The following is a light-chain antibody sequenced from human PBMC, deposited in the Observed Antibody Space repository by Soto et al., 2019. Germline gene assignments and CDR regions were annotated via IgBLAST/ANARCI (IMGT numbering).Light chain of an antibody. V-gene: IGKV3-20*01. J-gene: IGKJ5*01. Sequence: EIVLTQSPGTLSLSPGERATLSCRASQSLSSNHLGWYLDWYQQNTGQTPRLLIYCTSSRATGIPDRFSGSGSGTDFTLTISSLEPEDFAVYYCQQYGSSHPITFGQGTRLEIK. CDR3: QQYGSSHPIT. CDR2: CTS. CDR1: QSLSSNH.